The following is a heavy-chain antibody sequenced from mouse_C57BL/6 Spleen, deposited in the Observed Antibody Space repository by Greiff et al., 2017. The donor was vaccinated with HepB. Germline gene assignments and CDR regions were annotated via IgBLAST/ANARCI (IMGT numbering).Heavy chain of an antibody. D-gene: IGHD1-1*01. CDR1: GFNINDYY. V-gene: IGHV14-1*01. CDR3: TTVDVLYWAMDY. J-gene: IGHJ4*01. CDR2: IDPEDVDT. Sequence: VQLQQSGAELVRPGASVKLSCTASGFNINDYYMHWVKQRPEQGLEWIGRIDPEDVDTEYAPKFQGKATMTADTSSNTAYLQLSSLTSEDTAVYYGTTVDVLYWAMDYWGQGASVTVSS.